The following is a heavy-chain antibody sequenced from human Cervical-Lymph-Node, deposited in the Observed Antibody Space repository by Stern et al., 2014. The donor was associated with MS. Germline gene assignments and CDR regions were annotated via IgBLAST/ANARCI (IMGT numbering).Heavy chain of an antibody. J-gene: IGHJ6*02. V-gene: IGHV3-21*01. Sequence: EVQLLESGGGLVKPGGSLRLSCAASGFTFSSYNMNCVRQAPGKGLEWVSSITSTGYRYNADSLKGRFTISRDNAKNSLYLHMNSLRAEDTAVYYCARDDLRSYYGMDVWGQGTTVTVSS. CDR3: ARDDLRSYYGMDV. CDR1: GFTFSSYN. CDR2: ITSTGYR.